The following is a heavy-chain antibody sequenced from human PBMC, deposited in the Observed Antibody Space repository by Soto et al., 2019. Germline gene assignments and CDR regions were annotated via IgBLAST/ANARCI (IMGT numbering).Heavy chain of an antibody. Sequence: GGSLRLSCAASGFAFSNYEMNWVRQAPGKGLEWVSYISLSGSTIYYADSVKGRFTISRDDAKNSLYLQMDSLRADDTAVYYCARESFSASPNFFDYWGQGTLVTV. D-gene: IGHD3-3*02. CDR3: ARESFSASPNFFDY. J-gene: IGHJ4*02. CDR2: ISLSGSTI. V-gene: IGHV3-48*03. CDR1: GFAFSNYE.